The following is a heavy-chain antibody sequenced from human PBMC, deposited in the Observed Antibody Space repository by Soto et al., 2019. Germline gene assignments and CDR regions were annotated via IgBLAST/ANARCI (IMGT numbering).Heavy chain of an antibody. Sequence: SETLSLTCTVSGGSISSSSYYWGWIRQPPGKGLEWIGSIYYSGSTYYNPSLKSRVTISVDTSKNQFSLKLSSVTAADTAVYYCARRVVMNFDYWGQGTLVTVSS. CDR3: ARRVVMNFDY. D-gene: IGHD3-22*01. V-gene: IGHV4-39*01. J-gene: IGHJ4*02. CDR2: IYYSGST. CDR1: GGSISSSSYY.